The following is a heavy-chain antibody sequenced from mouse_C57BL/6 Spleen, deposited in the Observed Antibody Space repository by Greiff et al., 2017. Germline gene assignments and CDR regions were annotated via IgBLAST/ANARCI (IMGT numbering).Heavy chain of an antibody. CDR1: GYTFTSYW. Sequence: QVQLKQPGAELVKPGASVKLFCKASGYTFTSYWMHWVKQRPGRGLEWIGRIYPNSGGTKYNEKFKSKATLTVDKPSSTAYMQLSSLTSEDSAVYYCARSGYASFWFAYWGQGALVTVSA. J-gene: IGHJ3*01. D-gene: IGHD6-1*01. CDR2: IYPNSGGT. V-gene: IGHV1-72*01. CDR3: ARSGYASFWFAY.